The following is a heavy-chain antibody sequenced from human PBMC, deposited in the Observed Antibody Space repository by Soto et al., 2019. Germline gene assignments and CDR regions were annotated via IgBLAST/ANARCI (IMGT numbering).Heavy chain of an antibody. CDR1: GYSFTSYW. CDR3: SRHRGYGGNAGGYFDL. J-gene: IGHJ2*01. V-gene: IGHV5-10-1*01. D-gene: IGHD4-17*01. Sequence: GESLKNCCKGSGYSFTSYWISWVRQMPGKGLELMGRIDPSDSYTNYSPSFQGHVTISADKSISTAYLQWSSLKASDTAMYYWSRHRGYGGNAGGYFDLWGRGTLVTVSS. CDR2: IDPSDSYT.